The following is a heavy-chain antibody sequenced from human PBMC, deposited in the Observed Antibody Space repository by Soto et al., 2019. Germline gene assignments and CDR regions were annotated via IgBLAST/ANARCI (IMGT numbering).Heavy chain of an antibody. Sequence: GGSLRLSCAASGFTFSSYGMHWVRQAPGKGLEWVAVIWYDGSNKYYADSVKGRFTISRDNSKNTLYLQMNSLRAEYTAVYYCARDNRCNYYYGMDVWGQGTTVTVS. CDR2: IWYDGSNK. D-gene: IGHD2-15*01. J-gene: IGHJ6*02. V-gene: IGHV3-33*01. CDR1: GFTFSSYG. CDR3: ARDNRCNYYYGMDV.